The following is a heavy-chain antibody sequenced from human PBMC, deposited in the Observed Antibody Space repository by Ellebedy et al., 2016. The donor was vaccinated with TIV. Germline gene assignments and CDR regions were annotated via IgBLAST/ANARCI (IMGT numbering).Heavy chain of an antibody. CDR1: GSSFTSQA. CDR2: ISDGGDAA. J-gene: IGHJ4*02. Sequence: GGSLRLSCAASGSSFTSQAMDWVRQAPGKGLEWVAGISDGGDAAYYADSVRGRFSISRDNSKKTLYLQMDSLRAEDTAVYYCAKSVFLLRDDFASWGQGTLVTVSS. CDR3: AKSVFLLRDDFAS. V-gene: IGHV3-23*01.